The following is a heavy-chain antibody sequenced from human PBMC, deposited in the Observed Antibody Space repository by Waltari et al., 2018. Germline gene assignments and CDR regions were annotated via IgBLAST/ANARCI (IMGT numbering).Heavy chain of an antibody. CDR2: ISSSGSTI. J-gene: IGHJ4*02. Sequence: EVQLVESGGGLVQPGGSLRLACAASGFTFSSYEMNWVRQAPGKGLEWVSYISSSGSTIYYADSVKGRFTIARDNAKNSLYLQMNSLRAEDTAVYYCARSSGWYYFDYWGQGTLVIVSS. CDR3: ARSSGWYYFDY. V-gene: IGHV3-48*03. CDR1: GFTFSSYE. D-gene: IGHD6-19*01.